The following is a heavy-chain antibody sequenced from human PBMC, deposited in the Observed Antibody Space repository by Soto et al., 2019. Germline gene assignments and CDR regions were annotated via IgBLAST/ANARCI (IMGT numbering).Heavy chain of an antibody. CDR2: ITWNGEKI. CDR1: GFTFDDFA. CDR3: VKDVVAPFGEFFDY. D-gene: IGHD3-10*01. Sequence: QPGGSLRLSCQASGFTFDDFAMHWVRQAPGRGLEWVSGITWNGEKIDYADSVKGRFSMSRDNAKNSIYLQMNSLRVEDTAFYYCVKDVVAPFGEFFDYWGQGTLVTVSS. V-gene: IGHV3-9*01. J-gene: IGHJ4*02.